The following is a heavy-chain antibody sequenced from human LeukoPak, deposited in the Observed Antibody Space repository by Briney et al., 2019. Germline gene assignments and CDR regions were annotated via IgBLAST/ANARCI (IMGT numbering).Heavy chain of an antibody. CDR3: ARDSVAGTHYFDY. J-gene: IGHJ4*02. V-gene: IGHV3-30*02. Sequence: GGSLRLSCAAPGFTFRNYGMHWVRHAPGKGLEWVAFIRYDGTNKYYADSVKGRFTMSRDNSKNTLYLQMNSLRVEDTAVYYCARDSVAGTHYFDYWGQGTLVTVSS. CDR1: GFTFRNYG. CDR2: IRYDGTNK. D-gene: IGHD6-19*01.